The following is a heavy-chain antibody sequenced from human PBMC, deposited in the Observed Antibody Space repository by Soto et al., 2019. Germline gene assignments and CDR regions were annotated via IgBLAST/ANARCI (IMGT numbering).Heavy chain of an antibody. J-gene: IGHJ4*02. Sequence: PSETLSLTCTVSGGSISSSSYYWGWIRQPPGKGLEWIGSIYYSGSTYYNPSLKSRVTISVDTSKNQFSLKLSSVTAADTAVYYCAGRRGLLYYWARGTLVPVS. D-gene: IGHD2-15*01. CDR3: AGRRGLLYY. CDR1: GGSISSSSYY. V-gene: IGHV4-39*01. CDR2: IYYSGST.